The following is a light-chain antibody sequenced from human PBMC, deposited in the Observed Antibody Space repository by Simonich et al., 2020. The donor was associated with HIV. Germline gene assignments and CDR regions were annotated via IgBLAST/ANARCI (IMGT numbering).Light chain of an antibody. J-gene: IGKJ2*01. Sequence: EVVMTQSPATLSVSPGERATLPCRASPSVSNNLAWYQKKPAQAPRLLSYGASSRATGIPDRCSGSGSGTDFTRTISRLEPEDFAVYYCQQYGSSPPYTFGQGTKLEIK. V-gene: IGKV3-20*01. CDR1: PSVSNN. CDR2: GAS. CDR3: QQYGSSPPYT.